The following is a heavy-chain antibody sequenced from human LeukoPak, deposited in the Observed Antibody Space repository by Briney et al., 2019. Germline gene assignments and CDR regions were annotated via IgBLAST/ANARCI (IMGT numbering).Heavy chain of an antibody. CDR3: ARVGNSMVRGVIAPLDY. V-gene: IGHV4-30-4*01. J-gene: IGHJ4*02. Sequence: SETLSLTCTVSGGSISSGDYYWSWIRQPPGKGLEWIGNIYYSGSTYYNPSLKSRVTISVDTSKNQFSLKLSSVTAADTAVYYCARVGNSMVRGVIAPLDYWGQGTLVTVSS. CDR2: IYYSGST. D-gene: IGHD3-10*01. CDR1: GGSISSGDYY.